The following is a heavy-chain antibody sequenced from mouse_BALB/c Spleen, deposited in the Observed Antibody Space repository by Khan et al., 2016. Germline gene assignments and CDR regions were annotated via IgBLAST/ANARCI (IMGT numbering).Heavy chain of an antibody. J-gene: IGHJ1*01. Sequence: VQLKQSGPELVKPGASVKMSCKASGYTFTNYVIHWVKQKPGQGLEWIGYINPYNDDTKYNEKFKGKATLTSDKSSSTAYMELSSLTSEDSAVYYCARFDYDGDGYFDVWGAGTTVTVSS. CDR1: GYTFTNYV. D-gene: IGHD2-4*01. V-gene: IGHV1S136*01. CDR2: INPYNDDT. CDR3: ARFDYDGDGYFDV.